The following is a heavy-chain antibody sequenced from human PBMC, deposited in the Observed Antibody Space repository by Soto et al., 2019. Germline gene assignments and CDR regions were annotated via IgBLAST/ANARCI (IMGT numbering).Heavy chain of an antibody. CDR1: GYSFTIYW. CDR2: IDPSDSYT. V-gene: IGHV5-10-1*01. J-gene: IGHJ3*02. CDR3: XRRPNYYDSSGYGAFDI. Sequence: GESLKISCKGSGYSFTIYWISWVRQMPGKGLEWMGRIDPSDSYTNYSPSFQGHVTISADKSISTAYLQWSSLKASDTAMYYCXRRPNYYDSSGYGAFDIWGQGTMVTVSS. D-gene: IGHD3-22*01.